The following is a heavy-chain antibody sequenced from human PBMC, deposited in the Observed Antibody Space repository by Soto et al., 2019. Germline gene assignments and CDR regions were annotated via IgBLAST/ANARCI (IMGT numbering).Heavy chain of an antibody. Sequence: EVQLVESGGGLVQPGGSLRLSCAASGFTFSTYSMSWVRQAPGQGLEWVSYISSTSNTIYYTDSVKGRFTISRDNAKNALYLHMNSLSAEDTAVYYCARDRGCSGGICYRDLGYWGQGTLVTVSS. CDR2: ISSTSNTI. D-gene: IGHD2-15*01. CDR3: ARDRGCSGGICYRDLGY. CDR1: GFTFSTYS. V-gene: IGHV3-48*01. J-gene: IGHJ4*02.